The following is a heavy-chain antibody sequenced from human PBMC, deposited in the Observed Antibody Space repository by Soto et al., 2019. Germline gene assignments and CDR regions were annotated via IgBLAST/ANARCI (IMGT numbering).Heavy chain of an antibody. D-gene: IGHD3-3*01. Sequence: GGSLRLSCAASGFTFSSYGMHWVRQAPGKGLEWVAVISYDGSNKYYADPVKGRFTISRDNSKNTLYLQMNSLRAEDTAVYYCATAPGIFGVVIDDDYWGQGTLVTVSS. J-gene: IGHJ4*02. CDR2: ISYDGSNK. V-gene: IGHV3-30*03. CDR3: ATAPGIFGVVIDDDY. CDR1: GFTFSSYG.